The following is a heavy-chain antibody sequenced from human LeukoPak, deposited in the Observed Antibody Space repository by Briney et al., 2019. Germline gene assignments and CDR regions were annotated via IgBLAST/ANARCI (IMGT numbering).Heavy chain of an antibody. CDR3: ARDHYYYDSSGYRGAWFDP. D-gene: IGHD3-22*01. CDR1: GGSINSYY. V-gene: IGHV4-59*01. CDR2: IYYSGST. J-gene: IGHJ5*02. Sequence: PSETLSLTCIVSGGSINSYYWSWIRQAPGKGLEWIGFIYYSGSTDYNPSLKSRVTISVDTSKNQFSLKLSSVTAADTAVYYCARDHYYYDSSGYRGAWFDPWGQGTLVTVSS.